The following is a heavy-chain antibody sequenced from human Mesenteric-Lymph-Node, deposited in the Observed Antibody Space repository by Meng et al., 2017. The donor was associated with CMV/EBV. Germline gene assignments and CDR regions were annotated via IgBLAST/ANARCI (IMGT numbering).Heavy chain of an antibody. V-gene: IGHV4-34*01. J-gene: IGHJ1*01. CDR2: INHSGST. D-gene: IGHD3-16*01. CDR1: FSGYY. CDR3: ASKRIMITFGGVIPRSKHFQH. Sequence: FSGYYWSLIRQPPGKGLEWIGEINHSGSTNYNPSLKSRVTISVDTSKNQFSLKLSSVTAADMAVYYCASKRIMITFGGVIPRSKHFQHWGQGTLVTVSS.